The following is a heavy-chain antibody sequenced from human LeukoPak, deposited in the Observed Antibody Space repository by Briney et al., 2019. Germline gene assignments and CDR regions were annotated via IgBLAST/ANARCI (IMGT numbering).Heavy chain of an antibody. J-gene: IGHJ5*02. D-gene: IGHD5-12*01. CDR3: ARDLVDVGIVATIQPT. CDR1: GYTFTGYY. CDR2: INPNSGGT. V-gene: IGHV1-2*02. Sequence: ASVKVSCKASGYTFTGYYMHWVRQAPGQGLEWMGWINPNSGGTNYAQKFQGRVTMTRDTSISTAYMELSRLRSDDTAVYYCARDLVDVGIVATIQPTWGQGTLVTVSS.